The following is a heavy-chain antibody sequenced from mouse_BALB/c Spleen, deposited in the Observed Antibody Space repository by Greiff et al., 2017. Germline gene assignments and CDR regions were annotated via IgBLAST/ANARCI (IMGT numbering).Heavy chain of an antibody. CDR1: GYSITSGYY. CDR3: ARGSYGYYFDY. Sequence: EVKLMESGPGLMKPSQSLSLTCSVTGYSITSGYYWNWIRQFPGNKLEWMGYISYDGSNNYNPSLKNRISITRDTSKNQFFLKLNSVTTEDTATYYCARGSYGYYFDYWGQGTTLTVSS. CDR2: ISYDGSN. V-gene: IGHV3-6*02. J-gene: IGHJ2*01. D-gene: IGHD2-2*01.